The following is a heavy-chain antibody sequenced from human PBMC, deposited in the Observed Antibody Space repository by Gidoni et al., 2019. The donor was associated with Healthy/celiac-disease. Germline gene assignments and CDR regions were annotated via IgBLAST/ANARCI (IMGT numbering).Heavy chain of an antibody. J-gene: IGHJ4*02. CDR1: GFTFSSYA. D-gene: IGHD2-2*01. CDR3: AKGEYCSSTSCYAGSDPPFF. Sequence: EVQLLGSGGGLVQPGGSLRLSCSASGFTFSSYAMSWVRQAPGKGLEWVSAISGSGGSTYYADSVKGRFTISRDNSKNTLYLQMNSLRAEDTAVYYCAKGEYCSSTSCYAGSDPPFFWGQGTLVTVSS. V-gene: IGHV3-23*01. CDR2: ISGSGGST.